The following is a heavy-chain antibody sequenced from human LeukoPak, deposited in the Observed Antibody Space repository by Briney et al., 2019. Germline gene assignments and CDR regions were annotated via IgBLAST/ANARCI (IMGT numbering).Heavy chain of an antibody. J-gene: IGHJ1*01. V-gene: IGHV3-11*01. CDR1: GFTFSDYY. D-gene: IGHD3-3*01. CDR2: ISSSGSTI. CDR3: AKYPIFGVVTAEYFQH. Sequence: GGSLRLSCAASGFTFSDYYMSWIRQAPGKGLEWVSYISSSGSTIYYADSVKGRFTISRDNSKNTLYLQMNSLRAEDTAVYYCAKYPIFGVVTAEYFQHWGQGTLVTVSS.